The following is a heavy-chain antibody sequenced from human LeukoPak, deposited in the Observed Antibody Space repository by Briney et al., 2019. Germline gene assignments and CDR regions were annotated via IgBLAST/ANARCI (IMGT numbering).Heavy chain of an antibody. D-gene: IGHD1-26*01. CDR2: ISAYNGNT. Sequence: ASVKVSCKASGYTFTSYGISWVRQAPGQGLEWMGWISAYNGNTNYAQKLQGRVTMTTDTSTSTAYMELRSLRSDDTAVYYCARVRSSGSYHDAFDIWGQGTMVTVSS. V-gene: IGHV1-18*01. J-gene: IGHJ3*02. CDR1: GYTFTSYG. CDR3: ARVRSSGSYHDAFDI.